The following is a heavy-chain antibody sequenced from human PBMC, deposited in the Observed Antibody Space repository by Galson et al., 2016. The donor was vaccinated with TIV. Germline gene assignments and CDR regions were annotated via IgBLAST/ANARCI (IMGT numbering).Heavy chain of an antibody. V-gene: IGHV3-30*04. Sequence: SLRLSCAASGFTFSSYDLHWVRQAPGKGLEWVAVISYDGSEKYYADSVKGRFTISRDKSKNTLYLQMDSLRTEDTAVYYCARVCQSYQLDYWGQGTLVTVSS. CDR3: ARVCQSYQLDY. CDR1: GFTFSSYD. D-gene: IGHD2-2*01. J-gene: IGHJ4*02. CDR2: ISYDGSEK.